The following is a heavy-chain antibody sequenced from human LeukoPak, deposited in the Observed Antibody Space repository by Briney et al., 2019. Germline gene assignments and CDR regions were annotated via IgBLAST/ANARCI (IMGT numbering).Heavy chain of an antibody. CDR3: GRENDEWELLGYFQH. V-gene: IGHV3-33*01. D-gene: IGHD1-26*01. CDR2: IWYDGSNK. J-gene: IGHJ1*01. Sequence: GGSLRLSCAASGFTFSSYGMHWVRQAPDKGLAWVAVIWYDGSNKYYADSVKGRFTISRDNSKNTLYLQMNCLRDEDTAVYYCGRENDEWELLGYFQHWGQGTLVTVSS. CDR1: GFTFSSYG.